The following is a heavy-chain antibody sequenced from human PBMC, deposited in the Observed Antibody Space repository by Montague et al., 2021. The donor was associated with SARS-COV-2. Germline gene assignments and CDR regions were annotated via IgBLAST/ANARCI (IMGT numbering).Heavy chain of an antibody. D-gene: IGHD3-3*01. J-gene: IGHJ6*02. V-gene: IGHV3-48*03. Sequence: SLRLSCAASGFTFSSYEMNWVRQAPGKGLEWVSYISSSGSTIYXXXSXXXRFXISRDNAKNSLYLQMNSLRAEDTAVYYCARDYSITIFGVVFYYGMDVWGQGTTVTVSS. CDR3: ARDYSITIFGVVFYYGMDV. CDR1: GFTFSSYE. CDR2: ISSSGSTI.